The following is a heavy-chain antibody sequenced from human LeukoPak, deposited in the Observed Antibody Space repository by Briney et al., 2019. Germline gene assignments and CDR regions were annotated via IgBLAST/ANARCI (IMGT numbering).Heavy chain of an antibody. Sequence: SETLSLTCTVSGGSISGGSYYWSWIRQPAGKGLEWIGRIYTSGSTNYNPSLKSRVTISVDTSKNQFSLKLSSVTAADTAVYYCARDWEYSGYAWNYWGQGTLVTVSS. V-gene: IGHV4-61*02. CDR1: GGSISGGSYY. CDR2: IYTSGST. D-gene: IGHD5-12*01. J-gene: IGHJ4*02. CDR3: ARDWEYSGYAWNY.